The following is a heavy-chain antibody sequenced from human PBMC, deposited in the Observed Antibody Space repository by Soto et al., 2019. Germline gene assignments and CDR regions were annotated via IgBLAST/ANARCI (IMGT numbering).Heavy chain of an antibody. CDR3: ARLTSWYVDLDY. D-gene: IGHD6-13*01. J-gene: IGHJ4*02. CDR1: GFTFSSYA. V-gene: IGHV3-23*01. Sequence: VQLLESGGGLVQPGGSLRLSCAASGFTFSSYAMTWVRQAPGKGLEWVSGISGSGGSTYNADSVEGRFTISRDNSKNTLYLEMNSLRAEDTAVYYCARLTSWYVDLDYWGQGTLVTVSS. CDR2: ISGSGGST.